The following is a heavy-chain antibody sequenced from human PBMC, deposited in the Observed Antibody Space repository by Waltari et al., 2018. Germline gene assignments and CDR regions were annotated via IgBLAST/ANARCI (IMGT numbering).Heavy chain of an antibody. CDR1: GYTFTSYA. CDR2: SNAGNGNT. D-gene: IGHD3-22*01. V-gene: IGHV1-3*01. J-gene: IGHJ4*02. CDR3: ARDVYYYDSSGYPFDY. Sequence: QVQLVQSGAEVKKPGASVKVSCKASGYTFTSYAMHWVRQAPGQRLEWMGWSNAGNGNTKYSQNYQGRVTITMDTSASTADMELSSRRSEDTAVYYCARDVYYYDSSGYPFDYWGQGTLVTVSS.